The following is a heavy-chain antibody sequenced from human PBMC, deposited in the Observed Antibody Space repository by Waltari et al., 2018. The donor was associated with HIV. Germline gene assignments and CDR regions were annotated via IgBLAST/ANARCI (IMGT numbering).Heavy chain of an antibody. CDR2: IRSKAYGGTT. J-gene: IGHJ4*02. D-gene: IGHD2-15*01. CDR1: GFTFGDYA. CDR3: TRTDQSGGSQLG. Sequence: EVQLVESGGGLVQPGRSLRLSCTASGFTFGDYAMSWFRQAPGKGLEWVGFIRSKAYGGTTEYASSVKGRFTISRDDSKSIAYLQMNSLKTEETAVYYCTRTDQSGGSQLGWGQGTLVTVSS. V-gene: IGHV3-49*03.